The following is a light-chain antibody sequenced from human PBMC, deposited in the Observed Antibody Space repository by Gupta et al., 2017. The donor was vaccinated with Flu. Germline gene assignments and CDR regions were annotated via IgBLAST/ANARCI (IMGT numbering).Light chain of an antibody. CDR2: GIT. CDR1: SSDIGLFDY. Sequence: TSSDIGLFDYVYWFQQHPVKAPELILYGITERPSGVPNRFSGTKSGNTASLTISGLQGEEEADYFCCSDAGTFTFVFGGGTKVTVL. V-gene: IGLV2-11*02. J-gene: IGLJ2*01. CDR3: CSDAGTFTFV.